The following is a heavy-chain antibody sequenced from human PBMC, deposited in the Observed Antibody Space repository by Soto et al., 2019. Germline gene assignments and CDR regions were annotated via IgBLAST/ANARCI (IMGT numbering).Heavy chain of an antibody. V-gene: IGHV3-48*03. D-gene: IGHD2-2*02. CDR3: TRRLIVTLSDATPDYLDP. J-gene: IGHJ5*02. CDR2: ISSSSSST. Sequence: GGSLRLSCAASGFTFSTYEMNWVRQAPGKGLECVAKISSSSSSTFYADSVRGRFTISRDNAKNSLYLQMKSLRAEDTAVYYCTRRLIVTLSDATPDYLDPWGQGTKVTVYS. CDR1: GFTFSTYE.